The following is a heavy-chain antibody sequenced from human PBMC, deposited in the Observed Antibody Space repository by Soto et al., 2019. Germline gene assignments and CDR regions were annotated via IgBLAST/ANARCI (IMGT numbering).Heavy chain of an antibody. CDR2: IWYDGSNK. Sequence: GGSLRLSCAASGFTFSSYGMHWVRQAPGKGLEWVAVIWYDGSNKYYADSVKGRFTISRDNSKNTLYLQMNSLRAEDTAVYYCARDSTYYYDSSGYYTLWGQGTLVTVSS. D-gene: IGHD3-22*01. CDR1: GFTFSSYG. V-gene: IGHV3-33*08. CDR3: ARDSTYYYDSSGYYTL. J-gene: IGHJ4*02.